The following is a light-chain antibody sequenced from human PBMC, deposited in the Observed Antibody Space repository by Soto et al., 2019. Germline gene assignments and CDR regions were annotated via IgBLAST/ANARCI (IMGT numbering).Light chain of an antibody. CDR1: SSNIGTNT. CDR3: QSYDNSLSGSWV. V-gene: IGLV1-44*01. Sequence: QSVLTQPPSASGTPGQRVTISCSGSSSNIGTNTVNWYQQLPGTAPKLLIYTNNRRPSGVPDRFSGSKSGTSASLAISGLQSEDEADYYCQSYDNSLSGSWVFGGGTKLTVL. J-gene: IGLJ3*02. CDR2: TNN.